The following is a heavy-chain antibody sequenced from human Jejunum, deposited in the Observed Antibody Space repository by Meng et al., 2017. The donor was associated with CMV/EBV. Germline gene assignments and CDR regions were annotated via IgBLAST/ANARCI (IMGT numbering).Heavy chain of an antibody. CDR1: GFTFNTYA. CDR3: AKAESSAWYSSDH. V-gene: IGHV3-23*03. Sequence: SGFTFNTYAMSWVRQAPGKGLEWVSVIYSGGGTTYYADSVKGRFTISRDNSKNTLYLQMNSLRAEDTAIYYCAKAESSAWYSSDHWGQGTLVTVSS. J-gene: IGHJ5*02. CDR2: IYSGGGTT. D-gene: IGHD2-21*01.